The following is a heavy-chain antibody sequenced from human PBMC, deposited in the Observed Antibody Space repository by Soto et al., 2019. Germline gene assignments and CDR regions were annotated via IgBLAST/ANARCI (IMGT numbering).Heavy chain of an antibody. J-gene: IGHJ6*02. CDR3: ARGPITYYEEGYYGMDV. CDR2: IIPIFGTA. CDR1: GGTFSSYS. V-gene: IGHV1-69*13. D-gene: IGHD3-22*01. Sequence: LVKGSCTASGGTFSSYSISWVRQDPGQGLEWMGGIIPIFGTANYAQKFQGRVTITADESTSTAYMELSSLRSEDTAVYYCARGPITYYEEGYYGMDVWGQGTTVTVSS.